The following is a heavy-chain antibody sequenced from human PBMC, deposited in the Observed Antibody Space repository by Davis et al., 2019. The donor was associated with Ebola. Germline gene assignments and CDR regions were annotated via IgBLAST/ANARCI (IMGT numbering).Heavy chain of an antibody. J-gene: IGHJ4*02. D-gene: IGHD3-22*01. V-gene: IGHV3-23*01. CDR3: ARSWSYYDSSGSDY. CDR2: ISGSGGST. CDR1: GFTFSSYA. Sequence: GESLKISCAASGFTFSSYAMSWVRQAPGKGLEWVSAISGSGGSTYYADSVKGRFTISRDNSKNSLYLQMNSLRAEDTAVYYCARSWSYYDSSGSDYWGQGTLVTVSS.